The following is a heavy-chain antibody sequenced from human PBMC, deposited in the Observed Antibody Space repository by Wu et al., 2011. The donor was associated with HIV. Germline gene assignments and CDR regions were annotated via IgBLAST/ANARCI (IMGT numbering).Heavy chain of an antibody. J-gene: IGHJ4*02. CDR2: INTNNGNT. D-gene: IGHD3-22*01. CDR1: GYTFINYG. V-gene: IGHV1-18*01. Sequence: QVQLVQSGVEVKKPGASVKVSCKASGYTFINYGVSWVRQAPGQGLEWMGWINTNNGNTNYTHKFQGRVTMTTDTSTSTAYMEVRSLRSDDTAVYYCARRGAYFDSGGYYHLFDYWGQGTLVTVSS. CDR3: ARRGAYFDSGGYYHLFDY.